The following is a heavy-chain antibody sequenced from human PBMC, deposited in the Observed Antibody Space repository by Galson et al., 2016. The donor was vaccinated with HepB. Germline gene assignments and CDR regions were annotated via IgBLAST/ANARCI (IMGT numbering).Heavy chain of an antibody. Sequence: SLRLSCAASGFTVSNNYMSWVRQAPGKGLEWVSLIYSGGETLYADSVKGRFTISRDPSKNTLYLQMNSLRVEDTAVYYCAGEGNADSPWGQGTLVTAPS. V-gene: IGHV3-53*01. J-gene: IGHJ5*02. D-gene: IGHD4-17*01. CDR2: IYSGGET. CDR3: AGEGNADSP. CDR1: GFTVSNNY.